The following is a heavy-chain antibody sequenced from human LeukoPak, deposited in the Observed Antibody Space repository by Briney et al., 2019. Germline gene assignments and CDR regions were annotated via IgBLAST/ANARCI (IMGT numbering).Heavy chain of an antibody. CDR3: ARDLRYYDSSGYYGGDWFDP. D-gene: IGHD3-22*01. V-gene: IGHV3-33*01. Sequence: GGSLRLSCAASGFTFSSYGMHWVRQAPGKGLEWVAVIWYDGSNKYYADSVKGRFTISRDNSKNTLYLQMNSLRAEDTAVYYCARDLRYYDSSGYYGGDWFDPWGQGTLVTVSS. CDR2: IWYDGSNK. J-gene: IGHJ5*02. CDR1: GFTFSSYG.